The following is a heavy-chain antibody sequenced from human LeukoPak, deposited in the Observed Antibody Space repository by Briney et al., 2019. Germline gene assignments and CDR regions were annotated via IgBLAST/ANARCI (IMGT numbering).Heavy chain of an antibody. CDR1: GYTFTGYY. CDR2: INPNSGGT. D-gene: IGHD1-7*01. V-gene: IGHV1-2*04. J-gene: IGHJ3*02. CDR3: ARAGITGTTLPYGI. Sequence: ASVKVSCKASGYTFTGYYMHWVRQAPGQGLEWMGWINPNSGGTNYAQKFQGWVTMTRDTSISTAYMELSRLRSDDAAVYYRARAGITGTTLPYGIWGQGTMVTVSS.